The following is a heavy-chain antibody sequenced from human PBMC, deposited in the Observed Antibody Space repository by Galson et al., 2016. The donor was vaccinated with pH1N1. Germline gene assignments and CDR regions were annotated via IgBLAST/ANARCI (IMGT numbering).Heavy chain of an antibody. CDR2: ITHSGTT. CDR3: AGLSLGGHTEPYGMDV. D-gene: IGHD1-14*01. Sequence: ETLSLTCAVYGGSFSHYNWSWIRHSPGKGLEWFGEITHSGTTHYNPSPKSRVSLSVDPSRNQSSLKLSSVTAADTAVYYCAGLSLGGHTEPYGMDVWGQGTTVIVSS. CDR1: GGSFSHYN. J-gene: IGHJ6*02. V-gene: IGHV4-34*01.